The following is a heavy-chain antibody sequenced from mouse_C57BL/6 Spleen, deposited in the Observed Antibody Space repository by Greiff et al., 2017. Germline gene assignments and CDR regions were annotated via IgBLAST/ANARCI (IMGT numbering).Heavy chain of an antibody. CDR3: ARWLLPDYYAMDY. CDR2: IYPSDSET. CDR1: GYTFTSYW. D-gene: IGHD2-3*01. J-gene: IGHJ4*01. V-gene: IGHV1-61*01. Sequence: VQLLQPGAELVRPGSSVKLSCKASGYTFTSYWMDWVKQRPGQGLEWIGNIYPSDSETHYNQKFKDKATLTVDKSSSTAYMQLSSLTSEDSAVYYCARWLLPDYYAMDYWGQGTSVTVSS.